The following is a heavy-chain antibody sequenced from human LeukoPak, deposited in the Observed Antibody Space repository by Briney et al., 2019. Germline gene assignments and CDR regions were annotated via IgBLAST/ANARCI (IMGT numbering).Heavy chain of an antibody. CDR2: VYPGESS. D-gene: IGHD3-10*01. CDR1: GGSISSYH. J-gene: IGHJ4*02. CDR3: PRVERGGLDY. V-gene: IGHV4-4*07. Sequence: SETLSLTCTVSGGSISSYHWSWIRQPAGKGLEWIGRVYPGESSEYNPSLKSRVTMSVDTSKNQFSLKVNSVTAADTAVYYCPRVERGGLDYWGQGTLVTVSS.